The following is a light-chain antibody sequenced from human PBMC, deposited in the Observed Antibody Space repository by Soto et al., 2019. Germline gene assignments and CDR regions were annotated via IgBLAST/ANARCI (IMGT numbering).Light chain of an antibody. CDR3: CSYAGSSTWV. CDR1: SSDVGSYNL. Sequence: QSALTQPASVSGSPGQSITSSCTGTSSDVGSYNLVSWYQQHPGKVPKIMIYEASKRPSGAPNRFSGSKSGNTASLTISGLQAEDEADYYCCSYAGSSTWVFGTGTKLTVL. V-gene: IGLV2-23*01. CDR2: EAS. J-gene: IGLJ1*01.